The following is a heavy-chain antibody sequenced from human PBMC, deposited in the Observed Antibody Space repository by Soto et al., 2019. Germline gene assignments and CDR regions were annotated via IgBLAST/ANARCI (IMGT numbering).Heavy chain of an antibody. CDR2: IITILGRA. CDR1: GGTFSSYT. J-gene: IGHJ4*02. Sequence: QVQLVQSGAEVKKPGSSVKVSCKASGGTFSSYTISWVRQAPGQGLEWMGRIITILGRANYAQKFQGRVTLTAGKSTSTAYMRLSSLRSEHTGVYYCAREEYYYGSGAFFDYRGQGTLVTVS. D-gene: IGHD3-10*01. CDR3: AREEYYYGSGAFFDY. V-gene: IGHV1-69*08.